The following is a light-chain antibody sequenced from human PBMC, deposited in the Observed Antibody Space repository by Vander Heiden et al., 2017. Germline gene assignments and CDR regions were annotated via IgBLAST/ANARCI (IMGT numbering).Light chain of an antibody. J-gene: IGLJ3*02. V-gene: IGLV5-45*03. Sequence: QAVLTQPSSLSASPGASASLTCTLRSDINVGTYRIYWYQQKPGSPPQYLLRYNSDSDKQHGSGVPSRFSGSKDASANAGILLISGLQSEDEADYYCLIWHTSAWVFGGGTKLTVL. CDR1: SDINVGTYR. CDR2: YNSDSDK. CDR3: LIWHTSAWV.